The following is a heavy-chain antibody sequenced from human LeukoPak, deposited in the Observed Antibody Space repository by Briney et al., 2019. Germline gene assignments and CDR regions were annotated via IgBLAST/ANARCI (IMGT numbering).Heavy chain of an antibody. CDR2: IYYSGST. CDR1: GGSISTYY. D-gene: IGHD6-13*01. V-gene: IGHV4-59*01. J-gene: IGHJ4*02. Sequence: SETLSLTCTVSGGSISTYYWNWIRQPLGKGLEWIGYIYYSGSTNYNPPLKSRVTISVDTSKNQFSLKLNSVTAADTAVYYRARSGGYSSSWSLWGQGTLVTVSS. CDR3: ARSGGYSSSWSL.